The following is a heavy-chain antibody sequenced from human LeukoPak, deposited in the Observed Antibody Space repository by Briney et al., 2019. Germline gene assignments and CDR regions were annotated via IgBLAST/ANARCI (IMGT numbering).Heavy chain of an antibody. V-gene: IGHV3-23*01. Sequence: GGSLRLSCAVSGTSLSNYGMSWVRQAPGKGLEWVAGISGSGGGTNYADSVKGRFTISRDNPKNTLYLQMNRLRADDTAVYFCAKRGVVIRVILVGFHKEAYYFDSWGQGALVTVSS. CDR3: AKRGVVIRVILVGFHKEAYYFDS. CDR1: GTSLSNYG. D-gene: IGHD3-10*01. J-gene: IGHJ4*02. CDR2: ISGSGGGT.